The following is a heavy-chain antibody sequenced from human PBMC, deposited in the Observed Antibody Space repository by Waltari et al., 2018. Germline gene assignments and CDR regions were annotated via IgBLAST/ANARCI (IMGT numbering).Heavy chain of an antibody. V-gene: IGHV1-69*01. J-gene: IGHJ6*02. CDR2: IIPNFGTA. D-gene: IGHD7-27*01. CDR3: ASTELTGDTYYYYGMDV. Sequence: QVQLVQSGAEVKKPGSSVKVSCKASGGTFSSYATSWVRQAPGQGLEWMGGIIPNFGTANDAQEFQGRVTITADESTSTAYMELSSLRSEDTAVYYCASTELTGDTYYYYGMDVWGQGTTVTVSS. CDR1: GGTFSSYA.